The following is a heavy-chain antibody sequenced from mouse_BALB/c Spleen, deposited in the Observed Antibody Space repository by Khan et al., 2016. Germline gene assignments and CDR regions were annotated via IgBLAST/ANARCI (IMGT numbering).Heavy chain of an antibody. D-gene: IGHD2-4*01. CDR3: ARSTMITAWFAY. CDR2: ISDGGSYT. J-gene: IGHJ3*01. CDR1: GFTFSDYY. Sequence: EVELVESGGGLVKPGGSLKLSCAASGFTFSDYYMYWVRQTPEKRLEWVATISDGGSYTYYPDSVKGRFTISRDNAKNNLYLQMSSLKSEDTAMYYCARSTMITAWFAYWCQGTTVTVSA. V-gene: IGHV5-4*02.